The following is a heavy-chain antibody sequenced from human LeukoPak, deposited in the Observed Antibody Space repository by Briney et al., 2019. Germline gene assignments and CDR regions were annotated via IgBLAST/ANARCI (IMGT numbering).Heavy chain of an antibody. CDR3: ARDLRGSGSSSDSNWFDP. V-gene: IGHV3-69-1*01. CDR2: MTSSSHT. D-gene: IGHD3-10*01. Sequence: GGSLRLSCAASGFTFSVYSMTWVRQAPGKGLEWVSSMTSSSHTNYADSVKGRFTISRDNAKNSLYLQMNSLRAEDTAVYYCARDLRGSGSSSDSNWFDPWGQGTLVTVSS. J-gene: IGHJ5*02. CDR1: GFTFSVYS.